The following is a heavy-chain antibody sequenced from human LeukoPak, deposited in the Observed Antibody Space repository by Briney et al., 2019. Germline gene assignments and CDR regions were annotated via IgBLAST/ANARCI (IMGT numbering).Heavy chain of an antibody. D-gene: IGHD5-12*01. CDR1: GGSFSGYY. Sequence: SETLSLTCAVYGGSFSGYYWTWIRQSQGKGLEWIGEINHSGNTNYNPSLKSRVTISVDTSKKQFSLTVRSVTAADTAVYYCARGGGQWLRSYYFDYWGQGALVAVSS. V-gene: IGHV4-34*01. J-gene: IGHJ4*02. CDR3: ARGGGQWLRSYYFDY. CDR2: INHSGNT.